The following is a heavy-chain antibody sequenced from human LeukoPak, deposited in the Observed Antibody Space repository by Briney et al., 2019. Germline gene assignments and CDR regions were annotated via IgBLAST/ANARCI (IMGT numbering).Heavy chain of an antibody. CDR2: IIPIFGTA. Sequence: GASVKVSCKASGYTFTGYYMHWVRQAPGQGLEWMGGIIPIFGTANYAQKFQGRVTITADESTSTAYMELSSLRSEDTAVYYCARAGPYGDYEVDYYYYGMDVWGQGTTVTVSS. J-gene: IGHJ6*02. D-gene: IGHD4-17*01. CDR1: GYTFTGYY. CDR3: ARAGPYGDYEVDYYYYGMDV. V-gene: IGHV1-69*13.